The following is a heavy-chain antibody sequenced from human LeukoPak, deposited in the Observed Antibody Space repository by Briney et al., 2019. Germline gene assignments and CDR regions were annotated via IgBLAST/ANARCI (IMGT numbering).Heavy chain of an antibody. CDR1: GYTFTNYG. V-gene: IGHV1-18*01. CDR2: ISAYNGNT. J-gene: IGHJ4*02. CDR3: SRDGHRRYYYDSGSYPSGDY. Sequence: ASMKVSCKASGYTFTNYGISWVRQAPGQGLEWMGWISAYNGNTKYASKFQGRVTMTTDTSTTTAYMELRSLKSDDTAVYYCSRDGHRRYYYDSGSYPSGDYWAQGTLVTVSS. D-gene: IGHD3-10*01.